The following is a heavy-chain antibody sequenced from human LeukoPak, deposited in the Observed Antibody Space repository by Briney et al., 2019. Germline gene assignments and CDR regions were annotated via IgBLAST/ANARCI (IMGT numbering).Heavy chain of an antibody. D-gene: IGHD3-3*01. CDR2: ISGSGGST. V-gene: IGHV3-23*01. Sequence: GGSLRLSCAASGFTFSSYTMSWVRQAPGKGLEWVSAISGSGGSTYYADSVKGRFTISRDNSKNTLYLQMNSLRAEDTAVYYCAAKESITIFGVANSNWFDPWGQGTLVTVSS. CDR1: GFTFSSYT. J-gene: IGHJ5*02. CDR3: AAKESITIFGVANSNWFDP.